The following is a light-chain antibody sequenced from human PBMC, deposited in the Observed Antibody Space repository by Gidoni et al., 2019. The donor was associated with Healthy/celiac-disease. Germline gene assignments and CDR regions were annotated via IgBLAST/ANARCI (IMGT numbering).Light chain of an antibody. V-gene: IGKV1-5*01. J-gene: IGKJ1*01. CDR3: QQYNSYSAT. Sequence: DIQMTRPQSTLYASVGDRVSITCRARKSISSWLAWYQQKPGKAPKLLIYDASSLESGVPSRFSGSGSGTEFTLTISSLQPDDFATYYCQQYNSYSATFGQGTKVEIK. CDR2: DAS. CDR1: KSISSW.